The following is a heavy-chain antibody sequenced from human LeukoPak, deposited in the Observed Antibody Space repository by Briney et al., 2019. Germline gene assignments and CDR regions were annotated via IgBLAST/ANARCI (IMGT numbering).Heavy chain of an antibody. CDR3: ARERRGYDSSGYYQH. V-gene: IGHV1-69*05. Sequence: SVKVSCKASGGTFSSYTISWVRQAPGQGLEWMGRIIPIFGTANYAQKFQGRVTITTDESTSTAYMELSSLRSEDTAVYYCARERRGYDSSGYYQHWGQGTLVTVSS. CDR2: IIPIFGTA. CDR1: GGTFSSYT. D-gene: IGHD3-22*01. J-gene: IGHJ1*01.